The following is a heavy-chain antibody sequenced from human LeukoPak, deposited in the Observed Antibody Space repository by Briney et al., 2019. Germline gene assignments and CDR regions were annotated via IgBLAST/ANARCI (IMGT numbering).Heavy chain of an antibody. CDR3: IRDLGLSHAYGAFDV. J-gene: IGHJ3*01. CDR1: GFTFSYYD. V-gene: IGHV3-13*01. Sequence: GGSLRLSCAASGFTFSYYDMHWVHQVTGKSLEWVSGVGKDGSTYYPGSVKGRFTISRENAKNSLYLQMNSLRAEDTAVYYCIRDLGLSHAYGAFDVWGQGTMVTVSS. CDR2: VGKDGST. D-gene: IGHD3-16*01.